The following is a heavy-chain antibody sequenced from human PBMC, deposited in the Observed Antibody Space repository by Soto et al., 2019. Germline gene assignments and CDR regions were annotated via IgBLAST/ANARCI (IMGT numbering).Heavy chain of an antibody. J-gene: IGHJ4*02. D-gene: IGHD3-22*01. CDR3: AKDRRYYDSSGPIDY. CDR1: GFTFSSYG. V-gene: IGHV3-30*18. Sequence: GGSLRLSCAASGFTFSSYGMHWVRQAPGKGLEWVAVISYDGSNKYYADSVKGRFTISRDNSKNTLYLQMNSLRAEDTAVYYCAKDRRYYDSSGPIDYWGQGTLVTVSS. CDR2: ISYDGSNK.